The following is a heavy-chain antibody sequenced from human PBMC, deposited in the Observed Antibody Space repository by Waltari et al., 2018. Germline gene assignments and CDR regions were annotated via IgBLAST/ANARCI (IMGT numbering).Heavy chain of an antibody. Sequence: EVQLVESGGGLVQPGGSLRLSCAASGFDFSTFWMHWVRQAPGKGLVWVSRINSDDVTTSYADSVKGRFTISRDNGRNTVYLKMNDLRVDDTAGYYCTRGGSRGFDHWGQGTLVTVSS. CDR2: INSDDVTT. D-gene: IGHD3-16*01. CDR3: TRGGSRGFDH. CDR1: GFDFSTFW. J-gene: IGHJ4*02. V-gene: IGHV3-74*01.